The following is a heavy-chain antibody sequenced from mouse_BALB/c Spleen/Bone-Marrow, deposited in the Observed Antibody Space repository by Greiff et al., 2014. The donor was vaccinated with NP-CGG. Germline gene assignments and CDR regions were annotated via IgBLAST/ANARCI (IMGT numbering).Heavy chain of an antibody. CDR2: IDPANGNI. D-gene: IGHD1-1*01. J-gene: IGHJ3*01. CDR1: GFNIKDTY. Sequence: EVHLVESGAELVKPGASVKLSCTASGFNIKDTYMHWVKQRPEQGLEWIGRIDPANGNIKYDLKFQGKATVTADTSSNTAYLQLSSLTSEDTAVYYCAPYYYGRWFANWGQGTLVTVSA. CDR3: APYYYGRWFAN. V-gene: IGHV14-3*02.